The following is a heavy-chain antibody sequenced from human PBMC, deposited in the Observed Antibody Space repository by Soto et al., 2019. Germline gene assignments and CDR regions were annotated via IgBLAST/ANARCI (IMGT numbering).Heavy chain of an antibody. CDR2: MNWDRSDI. J-gene: IGHJ4*02. D-gene: IGHD3-10*01. CDR3: ARAGGDYLGSESERGAYFDA. Sequence: EVQLVESGGGLVQSGGSLRLSCAASGFTFSNYWMHWVRQVPGKGLVWVARMNWDRSDISYADSVKGRSTISRDNAKNTLYLQMNNLRAEDTAVYYCARAGGDYLGSESERGAYFDAWGQGTLVTVSS. CDR1: GFTFSNYW. V-gene: IGHV3-74*03.